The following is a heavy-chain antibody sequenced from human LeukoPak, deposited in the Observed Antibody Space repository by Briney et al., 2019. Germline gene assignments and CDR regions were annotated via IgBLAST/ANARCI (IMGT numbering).Heavy chain of an antibody. D-gene: IGHD6-6*01. V-gene: IGHV1-2*02. Sequence: ASVKVSCKASGYTFTGYYMHWVRQAPGQGLEWMGWINPNSGGTNYAQKFQGRVTMTRDTSISTAYMELSRLGSDDTAVYYCARDPGKQLPFDYWGQGTLVTVSS. CDR2: INPNSGGT. CDR3: ARDPGKQLPFDY. CDR1: GYTFTGYY. J-gene: IGHJ4*02.